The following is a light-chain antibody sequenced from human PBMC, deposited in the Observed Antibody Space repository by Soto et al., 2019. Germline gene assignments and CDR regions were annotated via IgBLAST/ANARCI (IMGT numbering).Light chain of an antibody. CDR3: CSYAGTLWV. CDR2: EGS. Sequence: QSALTQPASVSGSPGQSITISCTGTSSDVGGYNLVSWYQQYLGKAPKLMIYEGSKRPSGVSNRFSGSKSGNTASLTISGLQAEDEADYYCCSYAGTLWVFGGGTKLTVL. J-gene: IGLJ3*02. CDR1: SSDVGGYNL. V-gene: IGLV2-23*01.